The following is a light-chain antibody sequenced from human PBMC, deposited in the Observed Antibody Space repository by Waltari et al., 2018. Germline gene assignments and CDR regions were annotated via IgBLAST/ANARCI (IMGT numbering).Light chain of an antibody. CDR1: QSLLFTSNNKNY. CDR2: WAS. CDR3: QQYYDTPYA. V-gene: IGKV4-1*01. J-gene: IGKJ2*01. Sequence: DIVMTQSPDSLPVSLGERATISCKSSQSLLFTSNNKNYLAWYQHKTGQPPKLLIYWASTRESGGPERFSGSGSVTDFSLTITSLQAEDVAVYYCQQYYDTPYAFGQGTRLDIK.